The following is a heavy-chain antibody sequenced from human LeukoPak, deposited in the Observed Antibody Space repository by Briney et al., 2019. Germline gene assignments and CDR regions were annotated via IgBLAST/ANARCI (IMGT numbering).Heavy chain of an antibody. CDR3: ARLIRPGWFDP. Sequence: KPSETLSLTCTVSGASISSSTDYWGWIRQPPGKGLEWIANIYYSGSTYYNPSLKSRVTISVDTSKNQFSLKLSSVTAADTAVYYCARLIRPGWFDPWGQGTLVTVSS. D-gene: IGHD1-14*01. CDR2: IYYSGST. J-gene: IGHJ5*02. V-gene: IGHV4-39*01. CDR1: GASISSSTDY.